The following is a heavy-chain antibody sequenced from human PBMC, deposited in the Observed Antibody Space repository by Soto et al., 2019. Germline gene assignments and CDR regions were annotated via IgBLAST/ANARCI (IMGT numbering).Heavy chain of an antibody. CDR1: GGTFNSYA. J-gene: IGHJ6*02. CDR3: ASSGPWLVRDYYSSGMDV. Sequence: QVQLVQSGAEVKKPGSSVKVSCKASGGTFNSYAISWVRQAPGQGLEWMGGIIPLFGTTNDAQKFQGRVTITADESTTTAYMELSRLRSDDTAVYYCASSGPWLVRDYYSSGMDVWGQGTTVTVCS. V-gene: IGHV1-69*01. CDR2: IIPLFGTT. D-gene: IGHD6-19*01.